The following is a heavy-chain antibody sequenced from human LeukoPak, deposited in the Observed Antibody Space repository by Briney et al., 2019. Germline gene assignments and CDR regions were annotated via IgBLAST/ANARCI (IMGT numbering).Heavy chain of an antibody. CDR2: IYYSGST. D-gene: IGHD3-10*01. CDR1: GGSISSGDYY. Sequence: PSQTLSLTCTVSGGSISSGDYYWSWIRQPPGKGLEWIVYIYYSGSTYYNPSLKSRFTISVDTSKNQFSLKLSSVTAADTAVYYCARGEESRHYYASGSYYPRWFDPWGQGALVTVSS. J-gene: IGHJ5*02. CDR3: ARGEESRHYYASGSYYPRWFDP. V-gene: IGHV4-30-4*01.